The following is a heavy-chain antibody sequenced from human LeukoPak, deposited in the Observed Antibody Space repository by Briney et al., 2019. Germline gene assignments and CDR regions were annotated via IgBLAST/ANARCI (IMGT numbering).Heavy chain of an antibody. CDR1: GGSISSSSYY. J-gene: IGHJ6*02. CDR3: ASGPTVGAVTRSFGV. D-gene: IGHD2-15*01. Sequence: PSESLSLTCTVAGGSISSSSYYWGWIREPPGKGLVWIGSIYYSGSTHYNPSLKSRVTISVDTSKNQFSLKLSSVTAADTAVYYCASGPTVGAVTRSFGVWGQGTTVTVSS. CDR2: IYYSGST. V-gene: IGHV4-39*01.